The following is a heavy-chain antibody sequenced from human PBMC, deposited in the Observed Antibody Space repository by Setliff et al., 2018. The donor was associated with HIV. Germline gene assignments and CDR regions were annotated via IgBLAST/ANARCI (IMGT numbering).Heavy chain of an antibody. V-gene: IGHV4-34*01. J-gene: IGHJ6*02. CDR2: INHSGST. Sequence: MPSETLSLTCAVYGGSFSAYYWSWIRQPPGKGLEWIGEINHSGSTNYNPSLNSRVAISVDTSKNQLSLKVSSVTAADTAVYYCARGGRRRGFYYFGLDVWGQGTTVTVSS. CDR1: GGSFSAYY. CDR3: ARGGRRRGFYYFGLDV. D-gene: IGHD3-10*01.